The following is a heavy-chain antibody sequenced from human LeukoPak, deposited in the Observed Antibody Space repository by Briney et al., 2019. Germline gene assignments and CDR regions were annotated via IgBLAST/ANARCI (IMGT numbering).Heavy chain of an antibody. J-gene: IGHJ4*02. D-gene: IGHD3-3*01. CDR2: IYTSGST. CDR1: GGSISSGSYY. V-gene: IGHV4-61*02. Sequence: SETLSLTCTVSGGSISSGSYYWSWIRQPAGKGLEWIGRIYTSGSTNYNPSLKSRVTISVDTSKNQFSLKLSSVTAADTAVYYCARHFGSEKPQVTWFDYWGQGTLVTVSS. CDR3: ARHFGSEKPQVTWFDY.